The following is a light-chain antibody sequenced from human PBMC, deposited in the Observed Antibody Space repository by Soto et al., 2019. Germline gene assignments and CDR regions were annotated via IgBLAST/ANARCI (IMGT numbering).Light chain of an antibody. J-gene: IGKJ2*01. CDR2: DAS. V-gene: IGKV1-5*01. CDR3: QQYNSYSHT. Sequence: DILMTQSPSTLSPSVGDRVTIACRASQSISSWLAWYQQKPRKAPKLLIYDASGMETCVPSRFSGSGSGTDFTLTISSLQPDDFATYYCQQYNSYSHTFGQGTKLEIK. CDR1: QSISSW.